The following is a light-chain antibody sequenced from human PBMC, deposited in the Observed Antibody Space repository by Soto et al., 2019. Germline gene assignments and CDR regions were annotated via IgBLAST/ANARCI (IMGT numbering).Light chain of an antibody. V-gene: IGKV3-15*01. CDR1: QSVSST. CDR3: QQYNNHWT. Sequence: EIVMTQSPATLSVSPGERATLSCRASQSVSSTLAWYQQKPGQAPRLLIYGASTRATGIPARFSGSGSGTEFTLTISSLQSEDFAVYYCQQYNNHWTFGQGTKVEIQ. J-gene: IGKJ1*01. CDR2: GAS.